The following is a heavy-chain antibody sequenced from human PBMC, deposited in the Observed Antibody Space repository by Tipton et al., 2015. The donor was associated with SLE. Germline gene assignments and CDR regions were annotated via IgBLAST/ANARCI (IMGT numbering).Heavy chain of an antibody. J-gene: IGHJ5*02. Sequence: QLVQSGAEVKKPGESLKISCKGSGYSFTSYWIGWVRQMPGKGLEWMGIIYPGDSDTRYSPSFQGQVTTSADKSISTAYLQWSSLKASDTAMYYCARLRLRYSSSDWFDPWGQGTLVTVSS. CDR1: GYSFTSYW. D-gene: IGHD6-6*01. V-gene: IGHV5-51*01. CDR2: IYPGDSDT. CDR3: ARLRLRYSSSDWFDP.